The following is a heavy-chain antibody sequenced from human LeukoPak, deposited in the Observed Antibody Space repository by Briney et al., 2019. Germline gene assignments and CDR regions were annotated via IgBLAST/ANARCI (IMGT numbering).Heavy chain of an antibody. J-gene: IGHJ4*02. CDR2: INHSGST. CDR1: GGSISSYY. D-gene: IGHD4-23*01. CDR3: ARTTVAKLIDY. Sequence: SETLSLTCTVSGGSISSYYWSWIRQPPGKGLEWIGEINHSGSTNYNPSLKSRVTISVDTSKNQFSLKLSSVTAADTAVYYCARTTVAKLIDYWGQGTLVTVSS. V-gene: IGHV4-34*01.